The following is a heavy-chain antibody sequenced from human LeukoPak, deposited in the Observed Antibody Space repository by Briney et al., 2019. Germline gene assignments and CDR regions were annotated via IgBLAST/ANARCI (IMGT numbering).Heavy chain of an antibody. D-gene: IGHD3-3*01. CDR1: GGSISSSSYY. Sequence: PSETLSLTCTVSGGSISSSSYYWGWIRQPPGKGLEWIGSIYYSGSTYYNPSLKSRVTISVDTSKNQFSLKLSSVTAADTAVYYCASTNYDFWSGRGYWGQGTLVTVSS. CDR2: IYYSGST. J-gene: IGHJ4*02. CDR3: ASTNYDFWSGRGY. V-gene: IGHV4-39*01.